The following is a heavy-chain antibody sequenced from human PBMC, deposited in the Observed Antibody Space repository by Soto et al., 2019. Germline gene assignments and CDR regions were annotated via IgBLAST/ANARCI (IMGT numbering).Heavy chain of an antibody. CDR2: ISAYNGNT. CDR1: GYTFTSYN. CDR3: ARDYYGSGSYYLRLWFDP. Sequence: ASVKVSCKPSGYTFTSYNIGWVRQAPGQGLEWMGWISAYNGNTNYAQRLQGRVTMTTDTSTSTAYMELRSLRSDDTAVYYCARDYYGSGSYYLRLWFDPWGQGTLVTVSS. J-gene: IGHJ5*02. V-gene: IGHV1-18*01. D-gene: IGHD3-10*01.